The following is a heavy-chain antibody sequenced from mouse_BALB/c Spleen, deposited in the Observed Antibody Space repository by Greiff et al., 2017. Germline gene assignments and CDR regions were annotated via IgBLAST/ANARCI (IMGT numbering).Heavy chain of an antibody. J-gene: IGHJ4*01. CDR1: GFSLTSYG. Sequence: QVQLKQSGPGLVAPSQSLSITCTVSGFSLTSYGVHWVRQPPGKGLEWLGVIWAGGSTNYNSALMSRLSISKDNSKSQVFLKMNSLQTDDTAMYYCAGSITTATRSAMDYWGQGTSVTVSS. CDR3: AGSITTATRSAMDY. D-gene: IGHD1-2*01. CDR2: IWAGGST. V-gene: IGHV2-9*02.